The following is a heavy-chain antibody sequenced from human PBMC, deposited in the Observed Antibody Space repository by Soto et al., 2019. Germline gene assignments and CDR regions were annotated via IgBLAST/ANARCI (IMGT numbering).Heavy chain of an antibody. CDR2: ISGSGGST. V-gene: IGHV3-23*01. CDR3: ARDFYGSWVLAY. Sequence: AKGKGLEWVSAISGSGGSTYYADSVKGRFTISRDNSKNTLYLQMNSLRAEDTAVYYRARDFYGSWVLAYWGNGTPVTGFS. J-gene: IGHJ4*01. D-gene: IGHD6-13*01.